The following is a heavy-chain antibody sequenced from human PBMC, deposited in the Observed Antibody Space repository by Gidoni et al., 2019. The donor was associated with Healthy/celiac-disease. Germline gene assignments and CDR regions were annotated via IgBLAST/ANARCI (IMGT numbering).Heavy chain of an antibody. CDR3: ARDQGLQSFYYFDY. CDR2: IYYSGST. V-gene: IGHV4-59*01. Sequence: QVQLQESGPGLVKPSETLSLTCTVSVGSISSYYWSWIRQPPGKGLEWIGYIYYSGSTNYNPSLKSRVTISVDTSKNQFSLKLSSVTAADTAVYYCARDQGLQSFYYFDYWGQGTLVTVSS. J-gene: IGHJ4*02. D-gene: IGHD4-4*01. CDR1: VGSISSYY.